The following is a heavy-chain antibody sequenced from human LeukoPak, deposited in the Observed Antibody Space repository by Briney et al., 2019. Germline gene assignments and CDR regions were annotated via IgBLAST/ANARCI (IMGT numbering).Heavy chain of an antibody. Sequence: GGSLRLSCAASGFTFSSYAMHCVRQAPGKGLEWVAVISYDGSNKYYADSVKGRFTISRDNSKNTLYLQMNSLRAEDTAVYYCARELDTAMEIVHYYYGMDVWGQGTTVTVSS. D-gene: IGHD5-18*01. J-gene: IGHJ6*02. V-gene: IGHV3-30-3*01. CDR3: ARELDTAMEIVHYYYGMDV. CDR1: GFTFSSYA. CDR2: ISYDGSNK.